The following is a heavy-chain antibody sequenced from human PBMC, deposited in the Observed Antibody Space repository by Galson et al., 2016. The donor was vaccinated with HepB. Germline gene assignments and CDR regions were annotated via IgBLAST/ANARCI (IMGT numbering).Heavy chain of an antibody. CDR1: GFTFSSYG. Sequence: FLRLSCAASGFTFSSYGMHWVRQAPGQGLEWVAFISYDETNKYYADSVRGRFTISGDIFMNTLWLQMNSLRAEDTAVYSGAKVAEQLGDGPVDYWGRGTLVAVSS. D-gene: IGHD3-10*01. CDR3: AKVAEQLGDGPVDY. CDR2: ISYDETNK. J-gene: IGHJ4*02. V-gene: IGHV3-30*18.